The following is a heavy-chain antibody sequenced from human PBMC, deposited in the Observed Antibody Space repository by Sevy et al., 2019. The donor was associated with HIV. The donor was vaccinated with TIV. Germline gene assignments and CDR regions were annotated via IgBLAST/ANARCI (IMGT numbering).Heavy chain of an antibody. D-gene: IGHD3-22*01. V-gene: IGHV3-23*01. CDR2: ISGSGGSGDKT. CDR1: GFTFSYYA. CDR3: ARKYDSSGYFDY. J-gene: IGHJ4*02. Sequence: GGSLRLSCAASGFTFSYYAMNWVRQAPGKGLEWVSGISGSGGSGDKTNYADSVKGRFTISRDDSKNSLYLQLNSLRAEDTAIYYCARKYDSSGYFDYWGQGTLVTVSS.